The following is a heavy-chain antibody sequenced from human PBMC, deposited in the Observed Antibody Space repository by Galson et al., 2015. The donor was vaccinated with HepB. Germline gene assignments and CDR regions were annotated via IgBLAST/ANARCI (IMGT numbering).Heavy chain of an antibody. CDR2: ISYDGSNK. CDR3: AKNAYDSSGYIFDY. V-gene: IGHV3-30*18. CDR1: GFTFSSYG. D-gene: IGHD3-22*01. Sequence: SLRLSCAASGFTFSSYGMHWVRQAPGKGLEWVAVISYDGSNKYYADSVKGRFTISRDNSKNTLYLQMNSLRAEDTAVYYCAKNAYDSSGYIFDYWGQGTLVTVSS. J-gene: IGHJ4*02.